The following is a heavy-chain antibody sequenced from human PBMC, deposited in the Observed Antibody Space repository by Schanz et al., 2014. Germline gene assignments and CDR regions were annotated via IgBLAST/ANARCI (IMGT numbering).Heavy chain of an antibody. CDR1: GFSFDSYN. D-gene: IGHD3-10*01. J-gene: IGHJ3*01. Sequence: EVQLVESGGGLVKPGGSLRLSCTASGFSFDSYNMNWVRQSPGKGLEWVAFLSFDSRHIYYADSVKGRFTISRDNANIVMYLQMNSLRVGATAMYYCARDTLWFGDINDAFDVWGHGTMVTVS. CDR2: LSFDSRHI. CDR3: ARDTLWFGDINDAFDV. V-gene: IGHV3-21*01.